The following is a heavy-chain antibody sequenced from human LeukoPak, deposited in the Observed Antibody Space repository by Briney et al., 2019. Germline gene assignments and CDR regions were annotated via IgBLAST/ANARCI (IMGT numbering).Heavy chain of an antibody. CDR1: GYSFTSYW. CDR2: IDPSDSYT. J-gene: IGHJ6*02. CDR3: VRVLWTWALNYYYGMDV. D-gene: IGHD2-8*02. V-gene: IGHV5-10-1*04. Sequence: GESLKISCKGSGYSFTSYWISWVRQMPGKGLEWMGRIDPSDSYTNYSPSFQGQVTISADKSISTAYVQWSSLKASDTAMYYCVRVLWTWALNYYYGMDVWGQGTLVTVSS.